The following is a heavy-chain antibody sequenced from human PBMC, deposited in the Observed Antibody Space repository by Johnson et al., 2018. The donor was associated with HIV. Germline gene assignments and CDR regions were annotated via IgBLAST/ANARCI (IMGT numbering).Heavy chain of an antibody. J-gene: IGHJ3*02. V-gene: IGHV3-23*04. Sequence: VQLVESGGGVVQPGRSLSLSCAASGFTFSSYAMNWVRQAPGKGLEWVSAISGSGGSTYYADSVKGRFPISRDNSKNTLYLQMNSLRAEDTAVDYWAKVAREGGSGWVDAFEIWGQGTMGT. CDR2: ISGSGGST. D-gene: IGHD6-19*01. CDR3: AKVAREGGSGWVDAFEI. CDR1: GFTFSSYA.